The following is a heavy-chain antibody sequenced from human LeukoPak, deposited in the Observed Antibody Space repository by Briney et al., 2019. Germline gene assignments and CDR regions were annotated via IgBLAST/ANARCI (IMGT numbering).Heavy chain of an antibody. CDR1: GYTFTGYY. CDR3: ASGTTVPTVDAFDI. V-gene: IGHV1-2*02. J-gene: IGHJ3*02. Sequence: ASVTVSCTASGYTFTGYYMHWVRQAPGQGLGWMGWINPNSGGTNYAQKFQGRVTITRDTSISTAYMELSRLRSDDTAVYYCASGTTVPTVDAFDIWGQGTMVTVSS. CDR2: INPNSGGT. D-gene: IGHD4-17*01.